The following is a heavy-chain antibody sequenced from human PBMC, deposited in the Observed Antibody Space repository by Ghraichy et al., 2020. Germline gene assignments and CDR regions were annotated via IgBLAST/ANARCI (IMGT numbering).Heavy chain of an antibody. CDR1: GYSFISYY. V-gene: IGHV1-46*01. Sequence: ASVKVSCKASGYSFISYYIHWVRQAPGQGLEWMGIINPSDGTTTYAQRFQGRVTMATDTSTTTGYLELSSLSSEDSAVYYCARVPGWLEVTAMYVDYWGQGTLVTVSS. D-gene: IGHD2-21*02. J-gene: IGHJ4*02. CDR2: INPSDGTT. CDR3: ARVPGWLEVTAMYVDY.